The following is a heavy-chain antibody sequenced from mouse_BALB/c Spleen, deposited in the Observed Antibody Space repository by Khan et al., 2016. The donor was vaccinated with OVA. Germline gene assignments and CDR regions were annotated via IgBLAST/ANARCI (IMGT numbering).Heavy chain of an antibody. Sequence: QVQLQQSGPELVRPGVSVTLSCTGSGYLFTDYAMHWVKQSHAKSLEWIGLISTYSGNTNYNQKFKGKATMTVDKSSSTAYMELARLTSEDSAIYYCARPAYDGYYDYWGQGTTLTVSS. CDR3: ARPAYDGYYDY. CDR1: GYLFTDYA. CDR2: ISTYSGNT. J-gene: IGHJ2*01. D-gene: IGHD2-3*01. V-gene: IGHV1S137*01.